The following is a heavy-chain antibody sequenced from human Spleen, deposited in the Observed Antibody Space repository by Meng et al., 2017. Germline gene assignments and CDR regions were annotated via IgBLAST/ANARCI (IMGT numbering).Heavy chain of an antibody. CDR3: AKDSMTTPYYFDY. D-gene: IGHD4-11*01. Sequence: SLKISCAASGFTFDDYAMHWVRPAPGQGLEWVSGISWNSGSIGYADSVEGRFTISRDNAKNSLYLQVNSLRAEDTTLYYCAKDSMTTPYYFDYWGQGTLVTVSS. CDR2: ISWNSGSI. J-gene: IGHJ4*02. CDR1: GFTFDDYA. V-gene: IGHV3-9*01.